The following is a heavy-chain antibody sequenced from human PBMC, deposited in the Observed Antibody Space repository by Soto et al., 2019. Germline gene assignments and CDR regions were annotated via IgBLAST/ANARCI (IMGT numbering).Heavy chain of an antibody. D-gene: IGHD6-13*01. V-gene: IGHV4-59*01. J-gene: IGHJ5*02. CDR1: GGSISSYY. Sequence: PSETLSLTCTVSGGSISSYYWSWIRQPPGKGLEWIGYIYFRGTTNYNPSLKSRVTMSADTSKNQFSLKLNSVTAADTAVYYCARMGIAAARDWFDPWGQGTLVTVSS. CDR2: IYFRGTT. CDR3: ARMGIAAARDWFDP.